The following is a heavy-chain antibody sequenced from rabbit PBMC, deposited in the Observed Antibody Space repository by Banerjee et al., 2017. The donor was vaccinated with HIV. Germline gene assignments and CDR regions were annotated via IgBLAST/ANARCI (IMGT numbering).Heavy chain of an antibody. V-gene: IGHV1S45*01. J-gene: IGHJ6*01. D-gene: IGHD6-1*01. CDR2: IYTDGSGNT. Sequence: QEQLVESGGGLVQPGGSLKLSCKASGIDFSSSYYMCWVRQAPGKGLEWIACIYTDGSGNTYYANWAKGRFTISKTSSTTVTLQMTSLTAADTATYFCARSSDGGYLYGMDLWGQGTLVTVS. CDR3: ARSSDGGYLYGMDL. CDR1: GIDFSSSYY.